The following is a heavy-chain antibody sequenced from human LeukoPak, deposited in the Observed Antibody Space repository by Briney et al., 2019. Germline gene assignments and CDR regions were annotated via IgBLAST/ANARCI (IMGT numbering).Heavy chain of an antibody. V-gene: IGHV4-30-2*01. CDR1: GGSISSGGYY. D-gene: IGHD6-19*01. J-gene: IGHJ5*02. CDR2: IYHSGST. Sequence: SQTLSLTCTVSGGSISSGGYYWSWIRQPPGKGLEWIGYIYHSGSTYYNPSLKSRVTISLDTSKKQFSLKLSSVTAADTAVYYCASVRGYSSGWYASGFDPWGQGTLVTVSS. CDR3: ASVRGYSSGWYASGFDP.